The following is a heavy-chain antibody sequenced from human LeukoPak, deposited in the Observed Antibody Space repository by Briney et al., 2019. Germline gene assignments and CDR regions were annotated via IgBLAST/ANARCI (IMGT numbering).Heavy chain of an antibody. D-gene: IGHD3-10*01. J-gene: IGHJ5*02. Sequence: GGSLRLSCAASGFTFDDYAMHWVRQAPGKGLVWVSRINPDGGTTNYADSVKGRFTISRDNAKNTLYPQMNSLRAEDTAVYYCARVLLGSWDWFDPWGQGTLVTVSS. V-gene: IGHV3-74*01. CDR1: GFTFDDYA. CDR2: INPDGGTT. CDR3: ARVLLGSWDWFDP.